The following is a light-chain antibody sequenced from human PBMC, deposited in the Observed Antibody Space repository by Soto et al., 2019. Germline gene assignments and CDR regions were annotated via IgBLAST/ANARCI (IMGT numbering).Light chain of an antibody. CDR1: QDIRGA. Sequence: AIQVTQSPSSLSASVGDRVTITCRASQDIRGALAWYQQKPGKAPKLLIYDVSTLESGVPSRFSGSGSGTEFTLTINSLQPEDFGTYYCQQFNSYPITFGHGTRLEIK. CDR2: DVS. V-gene: IGKV1-13*02. J-gene: IGKJ5*01. CDR3: QQFNSYPIT.